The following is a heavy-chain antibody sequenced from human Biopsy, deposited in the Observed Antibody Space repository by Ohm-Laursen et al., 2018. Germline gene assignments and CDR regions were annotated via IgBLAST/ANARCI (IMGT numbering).Heavy chain of an antibody. CDR1: GGSIISYY. CDR2: VYNGGIT. V-gene: IGHV4-59*01. D-gene: IGHD3-3*01. CDR3: AGTPRDSFWSGSYKRGLWFDP. Sequence: GTLSLTCSVSGGSIISYYWTWIRQPPGKGLEWIGHVYNGGITNYNPSLKSRVTISKDTSKNQFSLQVNSVTAADTAVYYCAGTPRDSFWSGSYKRGLWFDPWGQGTLVIVPS. J-gene: IGHJ5*02.